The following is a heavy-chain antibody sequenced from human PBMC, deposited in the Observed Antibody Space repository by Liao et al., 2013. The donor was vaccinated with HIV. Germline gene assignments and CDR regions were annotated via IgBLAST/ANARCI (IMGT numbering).Heavy chain of an antibody. V-gene: IGHV4-30-4*08. CDR3: ARESVLLWFGELYYFDY. J-gene: IGHJ4*02. D-gene: IGHD3-10*01. CDR1: GGSISSGDYY. CDR2: IYNSGST. Sequence: QLQLQESGPGLVKPSQTLSLTCSVSGGSISSGDYYWSWIRQPPGKGLEWIGHIYNSGSTYYNPSLKSRVTMSLDTSKKQFSLKLSSVTAADTAMYYCARESVLLWFGELYYFDYWGQGTLVTVSS.